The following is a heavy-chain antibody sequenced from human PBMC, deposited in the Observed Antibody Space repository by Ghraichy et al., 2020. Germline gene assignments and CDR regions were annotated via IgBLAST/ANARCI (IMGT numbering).Heavy chain of an antibody. CDR2: INHSGST. D-gene: IGHD5-24*01. Sequence: SQTLSLTCAVYGGSFSDYSWTWIRQPPGKGLEWIGEINHSGSTRYNPSLKSRVTISVDTSKNQFSLKLSSVTVADTAVYYCARGQFIRDYWGQGTLVTVSS. J-gene: IGHJ4*02. CDR1: GGSFSDYS. V-gene: IGHV4-34*01. CDR3: ARGQFIRDY.